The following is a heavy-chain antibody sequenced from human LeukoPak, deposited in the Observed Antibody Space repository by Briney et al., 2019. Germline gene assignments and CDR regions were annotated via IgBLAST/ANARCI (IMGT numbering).Heavy chain of an antibody. Sequence: SETLCLTCTVSGGSISSYYWSWIRQPPGKGLEWIGYIYYSGSTNYNPSLKSRVTISVDTSKNQFSLKLSSVTAADTAVYYCAREPFNYMDVWGKGTTVTVPS. J-gene: IGHJ6*03. CDR3: AREPFNYMDV. V-gene: IGHV4-59*01. CDR2: IYYSGST. CDR1: GGSISSYY.